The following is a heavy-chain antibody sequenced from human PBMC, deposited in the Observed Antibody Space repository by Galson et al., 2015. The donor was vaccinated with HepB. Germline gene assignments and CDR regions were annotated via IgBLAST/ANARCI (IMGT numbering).Heavy chain of an antibody. D-gene: IGHD5-18*01. J-gene: IGHJ4*02. CDR1: GFTFSSYG. V-gene: IGHV3-30*18. Sequence: SLRLSCAASGFTFSSYGMHWVRQAPGKGLEWVAVISYDGSNKYYADSVKGRFTISRDNSKNTLYLQMNSLRAEDTAVYYCAKSEWIQLWFSGWDYWGQGTLVTVSS. CDR2: ISYDGSNK. CDR3: AKSEWIQLWFSGWDY.